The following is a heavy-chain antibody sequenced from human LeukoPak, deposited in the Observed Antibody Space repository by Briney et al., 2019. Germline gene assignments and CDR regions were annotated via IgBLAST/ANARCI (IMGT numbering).Heavy chain of an antibody. Sequence: SETLSLTCAVYGGSFSDYYWSWIRQPPGKGLEWIGEINHSGRTTYNPSLKSRVTISEDTSKNQFSLKLSSVTAADTAVYYCARVRRTGYSGSYSHFDYWGQGTLVTVSS. D-gene: IGHD1-26*01. CDR3: ARVRRTGYSGSYSHFDY. CDR2: INHSGRT. V-gene: IGHV4-34*01. CDR1: GGSFSDYY. J-gene: IGHJ4*02.